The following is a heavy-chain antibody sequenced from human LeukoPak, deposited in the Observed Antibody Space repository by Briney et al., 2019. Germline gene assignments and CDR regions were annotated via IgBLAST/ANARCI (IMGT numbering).Heavy chain of an antibody. CDR3: ARASHGYGDYSHFDY. V-gene: IGHV4-4*02. D-gene: IGHD4-17*01. J-gene: IGHJ4*02. CDR1: GGSISSSNW. CDR2: IYRSGST. Sequence: SATLSLTCAVSGGSISSSNWWSWVRQPPGKGLEWIGEIYRSGSTNYNPSLQSRVTISVDKSKNQFSLKLSSVTAADTAVYYCARASHGYGDYSHFDYWGQGTLVTVSS.